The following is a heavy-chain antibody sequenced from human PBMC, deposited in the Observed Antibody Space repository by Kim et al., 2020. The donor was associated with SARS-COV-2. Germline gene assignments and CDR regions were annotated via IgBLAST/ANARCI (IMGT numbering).Heavy chain of an antibody. D-gene: IGHD6-13*01. CDR1: GFTFSSYG. Sequence: GGSLRLSCAASGFTFSSYGMHWVRQAPGKGLEWVAVIWYDGSNKYYADSVKGRFTISRDNSKNTLYLQMNSLRAEDTAVYYCARENFSAVRSSSWWFPYGMDVWGQGTTVTVSS. CDR3: ARENFSAVRSSSWWFPYGMDV. V-gene: IGHV3-33*01. CDR2: IWYDGSNK. J-gene: IGHJ6*02.